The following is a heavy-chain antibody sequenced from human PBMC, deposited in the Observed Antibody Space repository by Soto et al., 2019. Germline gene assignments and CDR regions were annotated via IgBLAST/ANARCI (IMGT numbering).Heavy chain of an antibody. CDR1: GGSFSAYY. CDR3: AKDFNPLSPDSYFDQ. Sequence: SETLSLTCAVYGGSFSAYYWSWVRQPPGKGLEWIGEIIHSESTKYNPSLKSRVTISVDTSKNQFSLKLSSVTAADTAVYYCAKDFNPLSPDSYFDQWGQGALVTVSS. J-gene: IGHJ4*02. D-gene: IGHD2-21*01. CDR2: IIHSEST. V-gene: IGHV4-34*12.